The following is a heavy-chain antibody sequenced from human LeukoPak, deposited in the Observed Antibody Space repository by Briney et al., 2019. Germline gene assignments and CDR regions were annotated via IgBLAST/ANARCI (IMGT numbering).Heavy chain of an antibody. J-gene: IGHJ3*02. V-gene: IGHV3-48*03. CDR1: GFTFSTYE. D-gene: IGHD1-14*01. CDR2: ISSSGSTI. CDR3: ARESQPGNAFDI. Sequence: GGSLRLSCAASGFTFSTYEMNWVSQAPGKGREWVSYISSSGSTIYYADSVKGRFTISRDNAKNSLYLQMNSLRAEDTAVYYCARESQPGNAFDIWGQGTMVTVSS.